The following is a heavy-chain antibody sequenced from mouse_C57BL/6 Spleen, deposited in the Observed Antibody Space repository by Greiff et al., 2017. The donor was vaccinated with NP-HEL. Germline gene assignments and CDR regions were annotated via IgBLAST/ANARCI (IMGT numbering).Heavy chain of an antibody. J-gene: IGHJ2*01. CDR3: ARTARIKY. CDR2: ISYSGST. V-gene: IGHV3-2*02. D-gene: IGHD1-2*01. Sequence: EVQLQQSGPGLVKPSQSLSLTCTVTGYSITSGYGWNWIRQFPGNKLEWMGYISYSGSTNYNPSLNSRISITRDTSKNQFFLKLNSGTTEDTATYYCARTARIKYWGQGTTLTVSS. CDR1: GYSITSGYG.